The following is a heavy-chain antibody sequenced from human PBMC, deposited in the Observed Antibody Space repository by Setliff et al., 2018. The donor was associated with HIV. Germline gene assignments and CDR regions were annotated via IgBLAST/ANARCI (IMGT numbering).Heavy chain of an antibody. CDR2: VIPLFGTR. CDR3: AFSIYRSGSYSFIFDY. CDR1: GGTLNDYA. Sequence: SVKVSCKASGGTLNDYAVTWVRQAPGQGLDVVGEVIPLFGTRNYVQRFQGRIAITTDESTATAYMDLSGLTSEDTAMYYCAFSIYRSGSYSFIFDYWGQGTLVTVSS. J-gene: IGHJ4*02. V-gene: IGHV1-69*05. D-gene: IGHD3-10*01.